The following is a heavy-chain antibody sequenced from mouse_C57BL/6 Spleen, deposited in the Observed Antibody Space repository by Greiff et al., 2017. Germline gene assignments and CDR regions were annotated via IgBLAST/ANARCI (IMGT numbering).Heavy chain of an antibody. Sequence: VQLQQSGAELVRPGTSVKVSCKASGYAFTNYLIEWVKQRPGQGLEWIGVINPGSGGTNYNEKFKGKATLTADKSSSTAYMQLSSLTSEDSAVYFCARDGYYHAMDYWGQGTSVTVSS. CDR3: ARDGYYHAMDY. V-gene: IGHV1-54*01. CDR2: INPGSGGT. D-gene: IGHD2-3*01. CDR1: GYAFTNYL. J-gene: IGHJ4*01.